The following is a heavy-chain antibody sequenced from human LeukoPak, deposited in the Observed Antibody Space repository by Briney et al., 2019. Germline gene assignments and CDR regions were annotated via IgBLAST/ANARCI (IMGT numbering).Heavy chain of an antibody. Sequence: GGSLRLSCAASGFTLTNYGMHWVRQAPGKGLEWVSFIRFDGSNRYYADSVKGRFTISRDTPKSTLYLQMDGLRSNDTAVYFCARETSGGSYYDLWGRGTLVTVSS. CDR3: ARETSGGSYYDL. D-gene: IGHD1-26*01. V-gene: IGHV3-30*02. J-gene: IGHJ2*01. CDR2: IRFDGSNR. CDR1: GFTLTNYG.